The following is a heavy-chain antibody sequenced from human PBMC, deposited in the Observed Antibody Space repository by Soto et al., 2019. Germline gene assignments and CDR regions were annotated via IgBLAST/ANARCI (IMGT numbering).Heavy chain of an antibody. J-gene: IGHJ6*02. CDR3: ARIPPVSGYYYTYYYGMDV. V-gene: IGHV4-34*01. Sequence: ASETLSLTCAVYGGSFSGYYWSWIRQPPGKGLEWIGEINHSGSTNYNPSLKSRVTISVDTSKNQFSLKLSSVTAADTAVYYCARIPPVSGYYYTYYYGMDVWGQGTTVTVSS. CDR2: INHSGST. D-gene: IGHD3-22*01. CDR1: GGSFSGYY.